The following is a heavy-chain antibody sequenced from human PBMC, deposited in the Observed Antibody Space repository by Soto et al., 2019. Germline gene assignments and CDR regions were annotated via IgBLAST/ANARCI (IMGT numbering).Heavy chain of an antibody. V-gene: IGHV4-31*03. CDR1: GGSIRSGGYY. J-gene: IGHJ6*02. CDR2: IYYSGNT. CDR3: ARDRLMATAGTARHYFGLDV. D-gene: IGHD5-18*01. Sequence: QVQLQESGPGLVKPSQTLSLTCTVSGGSIRSGGYYWSWVRQNPRRGLEWIGTIYYSGNTYYNPSLKSRLTISVDTSKNQFSLNLSSVTAADTAVYYCARDRLMATAGTARHYFGLDVWGQGTTVTVSS.